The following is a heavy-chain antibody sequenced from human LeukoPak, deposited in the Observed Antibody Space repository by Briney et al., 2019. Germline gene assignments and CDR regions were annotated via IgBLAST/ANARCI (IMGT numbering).Heavy chain of an antibody. J-gene: IGHJ3*02. CDR3: ARDPGYSSSWYSAFDI. CDR1: GGSFSDYY. CDR2: IYYSGST. D-gene: IGHD6-13*01. Sequence: SETLSLTCAVYGGSFSDYYWSWIRQPPGKGLEWIGYIYYSGSTYYNPSLKSRVTISVDTSKNQFSLKLSSVTAADTAVYYCARDPGYSSSWYSAFDIWGQGTIVTVSS. V-gene: IGHV4-30-4*01.